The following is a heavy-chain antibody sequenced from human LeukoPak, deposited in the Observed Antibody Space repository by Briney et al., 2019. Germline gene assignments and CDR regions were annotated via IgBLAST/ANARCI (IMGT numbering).Heavy chain of an antibody. J-gene: IGHJ4*02. CDR3: ATRHYGSGSYAY. CDR2: FDPEDGET. V-gene: IGHV1-24*01. CDR1: GYTLTELS. D-gene: IGHD3-10*01. Sequence: GASVKVSCKVSGYTLTELSMHWVRQAPGKGPEWMGDFDPEDGETIYAQKFQGRVTMTEDTSTDTAYMELSSLRSEDTAVYYCATRHYGSGSYAYWGQGTLVTVSS.